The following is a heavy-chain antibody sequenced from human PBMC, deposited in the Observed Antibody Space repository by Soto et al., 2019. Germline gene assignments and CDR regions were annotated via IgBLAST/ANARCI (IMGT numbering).Heavy chain of an antibody. J-gene: IGHJ4*02. CDR2: IWYDGSNK. D-gene: IGHD4-17*01. Sequence: PGGSLRLSCAASGFTFSSYGMHWVRQAPGKGLEWVAVIWYDGSNKYYADSVKGRFTISRDNSKNTLYLQMNSLRAEDTAVYYCARDAKTDLNDYGDWGYFDYWGQGTLVTVSS. CDR1: GFTFSSYG. CDR3: ARDAKTDLNDYGDWGYFDY. V-gene: IGHV3-33*01.